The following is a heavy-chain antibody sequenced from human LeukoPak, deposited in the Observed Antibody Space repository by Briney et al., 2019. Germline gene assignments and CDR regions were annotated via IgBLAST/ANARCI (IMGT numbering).Heavy chain of an antibody. J-gene: IGHJ4*02. CDR3: AKDLVTGSLDY. V-gene: IGHV3-30*02. CDR1: GFTFNRRG. Sequence: GGSLRLSCAASGFTFNRRGMHWVRQAPGKGLEWVAFIRYDGGETFYADFVKGRFTISRDNSKNTLYLQMNSLRAEDTAIYYCAKDLVTGSLDYWGQGTLVTVSS. D-gene: IGHD3-10*01. CDR2: IRYDGGET.